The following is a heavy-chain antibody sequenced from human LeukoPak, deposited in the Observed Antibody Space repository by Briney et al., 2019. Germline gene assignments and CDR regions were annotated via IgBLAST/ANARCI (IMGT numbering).Heavy chain of an antibody. D-gene: IGHD2-2*02. CDR1: GGSFSGYY. CDR3: ARGPARMKLGYCSSTSCYTYGMDV. Sequence: TPSETLSLTCAVYGGSFSGYYWSWIRQPPGKGLEWIGEINHSGSTNYNPSLKSRVTISVDTSKNQFSLKLSSVTAADTAVYYCARGPARMKLGYCSSTSCYTYGMDVWGQGTTVTVSS. CDR2: INHSGST. J-gene: IGHJ6*02. V-gene: IGHV4-34*01.